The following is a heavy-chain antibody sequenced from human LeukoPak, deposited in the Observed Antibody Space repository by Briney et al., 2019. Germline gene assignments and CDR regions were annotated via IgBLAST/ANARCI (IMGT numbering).Heavy chain of an antibody. D-gene: IGHD2-2*01. CDR3: ARLPGTNYYYYYGMDV. CDR2: INPNSGGT. Sequence: ASVKVSCKASGYTFTGYYMHWVRQAPGQGLEWMGWINPNSGGTNYAQKFQGRVTMTRDTSISTAYMELSRLRSDDTAVYYCARLPGTNYYYYYGMDVWGQGTTVTVSS. J-gene: IGHJ6*02. V-gene: IGHV1-2*02. CDR1: GYTFTGYY.